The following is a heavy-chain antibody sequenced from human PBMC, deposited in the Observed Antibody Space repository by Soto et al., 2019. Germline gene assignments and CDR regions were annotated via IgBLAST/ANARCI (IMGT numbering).Heavy chain of an antibody. CDR2: ISGSGGST. V-gene: IGHV3-23*01. Sequence: EVQLLESGGGLVQPGGSLRLSCAASGFTFSSYAMSWVRQAPGKGLEWVSAISGSGGSTYYADSVKGRFTISRDNSKNTLYLQMNSLRAEGTAVYYCAKSDRYSSSLRDYFDYWGQGTLVTVSS. CDR3: AKSDRYSSSLRDYFDY. J-gene: IGHJ4*02. CDR1: GFTFSSYA. D-gene: IGHD6-6*01.